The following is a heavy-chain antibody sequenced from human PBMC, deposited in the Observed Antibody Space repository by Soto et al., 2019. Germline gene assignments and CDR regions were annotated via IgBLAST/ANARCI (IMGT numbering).Heavy chain of an antibody. CDR2: IYYSGST. CDR1: GGSISSYY. Sequence: PSETLSLTCTVSGGSISSYYWSWIRQPPGKGLEWIGYIYYSGSTNYADSVKGRFTISRDNSKNTLYLQMNSLRAEDTAVYYCARGNPWTGLDYWGQGTLVTVS. CDR3: ARGNPWTGLDY. V-gene: IGHV4-59*01. J-gene: IGHJ4*02. D-gene: IGHD3-9*01.